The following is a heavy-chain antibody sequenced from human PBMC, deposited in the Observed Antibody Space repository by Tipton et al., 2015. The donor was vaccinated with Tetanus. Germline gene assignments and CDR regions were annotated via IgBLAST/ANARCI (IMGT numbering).Heavy chain of an antibody. J-gene: IGHJ4*02. CDR3: ARMQSGSYFDL. D-gene: IGHD1-26*01. V-gene: IGHV3-7*01. Sequence: SLRLSCAASGFTFSNSWMTWVRQAPGKWLEWVANMNQDGSEIYYVDSVKGRFTISRDNAKRSLYLQMNSLRAEDTAIYYCARMQSGSYFDLWGPGILVTVSS. CDR2: MNQDGSEI. CDR1: GFTFSNSW.